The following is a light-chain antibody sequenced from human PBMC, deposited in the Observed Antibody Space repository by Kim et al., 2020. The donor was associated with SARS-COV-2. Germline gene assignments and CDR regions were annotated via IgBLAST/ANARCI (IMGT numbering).Light chain of an antibody. CDR3: LQHSTYPIT. CDR2: GAS. Sequence: ASVGDRVTITCRASQDIRNDLGCYQQNPGRAPKRLIYGASSLQSGVPSRFSGSGSGTEFTLTISSVQPEDFATYFCLQHSTYPITYGQATRLEIK. CDR1: QDIRND. J-gene: IGKJ5*01. V-gene: IGKV1-17*01.